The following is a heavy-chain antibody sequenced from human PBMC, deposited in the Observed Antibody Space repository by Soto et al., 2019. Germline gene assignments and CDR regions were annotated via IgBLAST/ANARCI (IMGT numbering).Heavy chain of an antibody. J-gene: IGHJ5*02. Sequence: SVKVSCKASGGTFSSYAISWVRQAPGQGLEWMGGIIPIFGTANYAQKFQGRVTITADESTGTAYMELSSLRSEDTAVYYCARAIINVDTAMAPGHWFDPWGQGTLVTVSS. CDR1: GGTFSSYA. CDR3: ARAIINVDTAMAPGHWFDP. V-gene: IGHV1-69*13. D-gene: IGHD5-18*01. CDR2: IIPIFGTA.